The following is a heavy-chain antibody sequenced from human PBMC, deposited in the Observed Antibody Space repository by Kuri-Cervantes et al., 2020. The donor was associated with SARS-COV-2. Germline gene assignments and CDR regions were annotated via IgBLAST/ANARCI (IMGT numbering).Heavy chain of an antibody. J-gene: IGHJ6*02. CDR2: ISAYNGNT. D-gene: IGHD6-13*01. V-gene: IGHV1-18*04. CDR3: ARGALGYSSSWYIVDYYGMDV. CDR1: GYTFTSYG. Sequence: ASVKVSCKASGYTFTSYGISWVRQAPGQGLEWMGWISAYNGNTNYAQKLQGRVTMTTDTSTSTAYMELRSLRSDDTAVYYCARGALGYSSSWYIVDYYGMDVWGQGTTVTVSS.